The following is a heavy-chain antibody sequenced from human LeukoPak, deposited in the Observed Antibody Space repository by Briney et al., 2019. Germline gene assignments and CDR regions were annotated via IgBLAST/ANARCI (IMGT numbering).Heavy chain of an antibody. D-gene: IGHD6-19*01. Sequence: GGTLRLSCAASGFTFSTYGMSWVRQARGKGLEWVSAISGSGGSTYYADSVKGRFTISRDNSKNTLYLQMNSLRAEDTAVYYCAKVVLAVANEVKYYFDYWGQGTLVTVSS. V-gene: IGHV3-23*01. CDR3: AKVVLAVANEVKYYFDY. J-gene: IGHJ4*02. CDR2: ISGSGGST. CDR1: GFTFSTYG.